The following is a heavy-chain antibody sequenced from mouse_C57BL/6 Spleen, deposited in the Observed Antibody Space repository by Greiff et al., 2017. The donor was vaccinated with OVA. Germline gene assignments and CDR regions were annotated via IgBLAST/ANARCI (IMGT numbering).Heavy chain of an antibody. J-gene: IGHJ4*01. Sequence: EVKLMESGPGLVKPSQSLSLTCSVTGYSITSGYYWNWIRQFPGNKLEWMGYISYDGSNNYNPSLKNRISITRDTSKNQFFLKLNSVTTEDTATYYCAREGAYYGNYDYAMDYWGQGTSVTVSS. CDR2: ISYDGSN. D-gene: IGHD2-10*01. CDR1: GYSITSGYY. V-gene: IGHV3-6*01. CDR3: AREGAYYGNYDYAMDY.